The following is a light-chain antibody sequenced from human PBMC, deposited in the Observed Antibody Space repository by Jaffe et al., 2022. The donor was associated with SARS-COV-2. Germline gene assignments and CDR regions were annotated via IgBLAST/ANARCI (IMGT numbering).Light chain of an antibody. J-gene: IGKJ4*01. V-gene: IGKV3-20*01. CDR1: QTVRSSN. CDR2: DAS. CDR3: QQYGTPPLT. Sequence: EIVLTQSPDTLSLSPGERATLFCRASQTVRSSNLAWYQQKVGEAPRLLMYDASNRASGVPDRFSGSGSGTDFTLTISTLEPADFAIYYCQQYGTPPLTFGGGTKVEVK.